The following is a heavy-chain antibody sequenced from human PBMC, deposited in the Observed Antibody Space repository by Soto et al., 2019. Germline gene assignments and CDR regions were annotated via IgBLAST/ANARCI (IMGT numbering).Heavy chain of an antibody. Sequence: QVQLVESGGGVVQPGRSLRLSCAASGFSFSISPMHWVRQAPGKGPEWVALISYDGTNKFYADSVKGRFTISRDNSKSSLYLQVDSLSPEDAAVYYCARDPKTSGGQHWAFNYFDSWGQGPLVTVSS. CDR2: ISYDGTNK. J-gene: IGHJ4*02. D-gene: IGHD7-27*01. V-gene: IGHV3-30-3*01. CDR1: GFSFSISP. CDR3: ARDPKTSGGQHWAFNYFDS.